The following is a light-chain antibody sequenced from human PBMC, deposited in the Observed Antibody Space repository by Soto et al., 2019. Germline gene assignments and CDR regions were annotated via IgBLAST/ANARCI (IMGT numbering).Light chain of an antibody. Sequence: QSALTQPPSVSGAPGQRVTISCTGSSSNIGAGYDVHWYQQLPGTAPKLLIYGNTNRPSGVPDRFSGSKSGTSASLAIIGFQAEDEADYYCQSYDSSLSAYVFGTGTKVTVL. CDR2: GNT. J-gene: IGLJ1*01. CDR3: QSYDSSLSAYV. V-gene: IGLV1-40*01. CDR1: SSNIGAGYD.